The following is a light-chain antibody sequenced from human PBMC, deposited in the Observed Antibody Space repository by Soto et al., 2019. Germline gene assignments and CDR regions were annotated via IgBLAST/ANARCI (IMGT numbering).Light chain of an antibody. CDR3: QQYNNGPPLT. J-gene: IGKJ4*01. Sequence: EIVMTQSPATLSVSPGERATLSCRASKSVSSNLAWYQQQPGQAPRLLIYGASTRATGIPARFSGSGSGTEFTLTLSSLQSEDLAVYYCQQYNNGPPLTVGGGTKVEIK. CDR1: KSVSSN. CDR2: GAS. V-gene: IGKV3-15*01.